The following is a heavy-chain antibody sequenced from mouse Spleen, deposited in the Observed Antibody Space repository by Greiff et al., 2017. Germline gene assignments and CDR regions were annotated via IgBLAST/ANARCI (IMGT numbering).Heavy chain of an antibody. J-gene: IGHJ3*01. V-gene: IGHV1-50*01. Sequence: QVQLQQPGAELVKPGASVKLSCKASGYTFTSYWMQWVKQRPGQGLEWIGEIDPSDSYTNYNQKFKGKATLTVDTSSSTAYMQLSSLTSEDSAVYYCARAQLGLPFAYWGQGTLVTVSA. CDR2: IDPSDSYT. CDR1: GYTFTSYW. CDR3: ARAQLGLPFAY. D-gene: IGHD3-1*01.